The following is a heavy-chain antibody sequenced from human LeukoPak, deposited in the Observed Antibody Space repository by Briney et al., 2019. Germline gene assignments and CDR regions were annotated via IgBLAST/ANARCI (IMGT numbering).Heavy chain of an antibody. J-gene: IGHJ3*02. CDR2: IRYDGSNK. CDR1: GFTFSSYG. D-gene: IGHD3-22*01. CDR3: AKDVTMIVVVIDDAFDI. V-gene: IGHV3-30*02. Sequence: GGSLRLSCAASGFTFSSYGMHRVRQAPGKGLEWVAFIRYDGSNKYYADSVKGRFTISRDNSKNTLYLQMNSLRAEDTAVYYCAKDVTMIVVVIDDAFDIWGQGTMVTVSS.